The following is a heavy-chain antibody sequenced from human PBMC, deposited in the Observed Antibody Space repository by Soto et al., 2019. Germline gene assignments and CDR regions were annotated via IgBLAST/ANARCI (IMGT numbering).Heavy chain of an antibody. V-gene: IGHV1-2*04. Sequence: GSSVKVSCKASGYTFTGYYMDWVRQAPGQGLEWMGWINPNSGGTNYAQKFQGWVTMTRDKSTSTAYMELSSLRSEDTAVYYCARERYYGSWRPHWGQGTLVTVFS. J-gene: IGHJ4*02. CDR2: INPNSGGT. CDR3: ARERYYGSWRPH. D-gene: IGHD3-10*01. CDR1: GYTFTGYY.